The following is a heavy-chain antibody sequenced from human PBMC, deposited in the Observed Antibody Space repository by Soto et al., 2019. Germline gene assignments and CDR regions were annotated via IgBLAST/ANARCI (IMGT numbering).Heavy chain of an antibody. V-gene: IGHV4-59*01. Sequence: SETLSLTCTVSGGSISSYYWSWIRQPPGKGLEWIGYIYYSGRTNYNPSLKSRVTISVDTSKNQFALKVSSVTAADTVVYYCARVGRYCSSTSCYGFDHWGQGTLVTVSS. CDR2: IYYSGRT. D-gene: IGHD2-2*01. CDR3: ARVGRYCSSTSCYGFDH. J-gene: IGHJ4*02. CDR1: GGSISSYY.